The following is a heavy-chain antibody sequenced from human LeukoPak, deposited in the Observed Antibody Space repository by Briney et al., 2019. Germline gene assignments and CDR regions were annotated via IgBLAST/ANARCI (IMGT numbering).Heavy chain of an antibody. D-gene: IGHD6-6*01. CDR2: IYYSGST. J-gene: IGHJ4*02. Sequence: PSETLSLTCTVSGGSISSSSYYWGWIRQPPGKGLEWIGSIYYSGSTYYNPSLKSRVTILVDTSKNQFSLKLSSVTAADTAVYYCATTYSSPSREEYYFDYWGQGTLVTVSS. CDR3: ATTYSSPSREEYYFDY. CDR1: GGSISSSSYY. V-gene: IGHV4-39*07.